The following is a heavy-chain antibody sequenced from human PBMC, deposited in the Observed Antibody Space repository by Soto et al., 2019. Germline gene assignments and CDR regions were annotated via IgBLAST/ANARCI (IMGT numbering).Heavy chain of an antibody. CDR3: TRHLYCATSICSLDY. CDR2: IRSKADKYAT. D-gene: IGHD2-8*01. CDR1: GFSFSDFV. V-gene: IGHV3-73*01. J-gene: IGHJ4*02. Sequence: GGSLRLSCAASGFSFSDFVMHWVRQASGKGLEWLGRIRSKADKYATVYAASVKGRFTISRDDSKNTAFLQMSGLKAEDTAVYYCTRHLYCATSICSLDYWGPGTLCTVAS.